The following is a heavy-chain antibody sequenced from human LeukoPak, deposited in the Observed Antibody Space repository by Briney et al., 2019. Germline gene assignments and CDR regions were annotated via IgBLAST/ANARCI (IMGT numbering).Heavy chain of an antibody. CDR3: AREQWLGHLDY. CDR1: GGSFSGYY. J-gene: IGHJ4*02. CDR2: INHSGST. V-gene: IGHV4-34*01. D-gene: IGHD6-19*01. Sequence: SETLSLTCAVYGGSFSGYYWSWIRQPPGKGLEWIGEINHSGSTNYNPSLKSRVTISVDTSKNQFSLKLSSETAADTAVYYCAREQWLGHLDYWGQGTLVTVSS.